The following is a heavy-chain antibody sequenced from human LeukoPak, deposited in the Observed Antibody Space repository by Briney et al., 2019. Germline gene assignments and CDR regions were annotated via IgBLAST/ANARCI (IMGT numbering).Heavy chain of an antibody. CDR1: GFTFSSYA. D-gene: IGHD2-15*01. J-gene: IGHJ6*02. CDR3: AKELAAPWYLAAAPYGMDV. CDR2: ISGSGGST. Sequence: PGGSLRLSCAASGFTFSSYAMSWVRQAPGKGLEWVSAISGSGGSTYYADSVKGRFTISRDNSKNTLYLQMNSLRAEDTAVYYCAKELAAPWYLAAAPYGMDVWGQGTTVTVSS. V-gene: IGHV3-23*01.